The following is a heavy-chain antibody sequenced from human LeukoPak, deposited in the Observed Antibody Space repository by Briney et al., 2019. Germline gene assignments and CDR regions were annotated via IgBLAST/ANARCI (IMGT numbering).Heavy chain of an antibody. CDR1: GYSLRSGYY. Sequence: SETLSLTCTVSGYSLRSGYYWGWIRQPPGKGLEWIGSIYHSGSTYYNPSLKSRVTISVDTSKNQFSLKLSSVTAADTAVYYCARGGVGCSGGSCYNWFDPWGQGTLVTVSS. V-gene: IGHV4-38-2*02. D-gene: IGHD2-15*01. J-gene: IGHJ5*02. CDR2: IYHSGST. CDR3: ARGGVGCSGGSCYNWFDP.